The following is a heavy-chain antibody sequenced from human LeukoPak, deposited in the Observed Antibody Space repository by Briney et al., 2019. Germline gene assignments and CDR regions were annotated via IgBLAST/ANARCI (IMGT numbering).Heavy chain of an antibody. Sequence: PGGSLRLSCAASGFTFSSYGMSWVRQAPGKGLEWVSAISGSGGSTYYAASVKGRFTISRDNSKNTLYLQMNSLRAEDTAVYYCAKAAAWFGEFNAFDIWGQGTMVTVSS. J-gene: IGHJ3*02. V-gene: IGHV3-23*01. CDR1: GFTFSSYG. CDR3: AKAAAWFGEFNAFDI. CDR2: ISGSGGST. D-gene: IGHD3-10*01.